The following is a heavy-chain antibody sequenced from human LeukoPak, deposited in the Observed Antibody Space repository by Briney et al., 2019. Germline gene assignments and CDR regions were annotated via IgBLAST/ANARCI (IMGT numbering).Heavy chain of an antibody. V-gene: IGHV3-11*01. CDR2: INVNGGAM. J-gene: IGHJ4*02. Sequence: PGGSLRLSCAASGFSFKDYYFSWIRQAPGKGLEWVSFINVNGGAMYYADFVKGRFTISRDNAKSSLYLEMNSLRAEDTAVYYCARKAARTSGYDYWGQGILVTVSS. CDR1: GFSFKDYY. CDR3: ARKAARTSGYDY. D-gene: IGHD3-22*01.